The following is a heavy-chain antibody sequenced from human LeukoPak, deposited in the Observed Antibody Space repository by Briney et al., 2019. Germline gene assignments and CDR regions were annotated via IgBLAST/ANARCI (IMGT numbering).Heavy chain of an antibody. CDR1: GYTFTGYF. V-gene: IGHV1-2*02. CDR3: ARGLLDTAMSLTDY. Sequence: GASVKVSCKASGYTFTGYFMHWVRQAPGQGLEWMGWINPNSGGTNYAQKLQGRVTMTTDTSTSTAYMELRSLRSDDTAVYYCARGLLDTAMSLTDYWGQGTLVTVSS. J-gene: IGHJ4*02. D-gene: IGHD5-18*01. CDR2: INPNSGGT.